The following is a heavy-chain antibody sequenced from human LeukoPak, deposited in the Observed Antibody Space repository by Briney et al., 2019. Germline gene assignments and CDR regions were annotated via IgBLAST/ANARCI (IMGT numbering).Heavy chain of an antibody. V-gene: IGHV4-38-2*02. CDR3: ARGLPLRRMITT. CDR2: INHSGST. CDR1: DYSINSGYY. J-gene: IGHJ5*02. Sequence: SETLSLTCTVSDYSINSGYYWDWIRQPPGKGLEWIGEINHSGSTNYNPSLKSRVTISVDTSKSQFSLKLSSVTAADTAVYYCARGLPLRRMITTWGQGTLVTVSS. D-gene: IGHD3-22*01.